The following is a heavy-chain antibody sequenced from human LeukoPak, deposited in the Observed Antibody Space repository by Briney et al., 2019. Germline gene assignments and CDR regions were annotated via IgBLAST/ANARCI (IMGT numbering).Heavy chain of an antibody. CDR1: GFTFSSYA. V-gene: IGHV3-23*01. J-gene: IGHJ6*03. CDR3: ARDARGDWNYLLIREYYYYYMDV. Sequence: PGGSLRLSCAASGFTFSSYAMSWVRQAPGKGLEWVSAISGSGGSTYYADSVKGRFTISRDNSKNTLYLQMNSLRAEDTAVYYCARDARGDWNYLLIREYYYYYMDVWGKGTTVTVSS. D-gene: IGHD1-7*01. CDR2: ISGSGGST.